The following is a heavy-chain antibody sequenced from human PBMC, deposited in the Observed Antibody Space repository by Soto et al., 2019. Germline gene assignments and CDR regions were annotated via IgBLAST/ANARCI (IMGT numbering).Heavy chain of an antibody. D-gene: IGHD6-13*01. V-gene: IGHV3-30-3*01. J-gene: IGHJ4*02. CDR3: ARTDVGDIAAAGTFDY. Sequence: HPGGSLRLSCAASGFTFSSYAMHWVRQAPGKGLEWVAVISYDGSNKYYADSVKGRFTISRDNSKNTLYLQMNSLRAEDTAVYYCARTDVGDIAAAGTFDYWGQGTLVTVSS. CDR2: ISYDGSNK. CDR1: GFTFSSYA.